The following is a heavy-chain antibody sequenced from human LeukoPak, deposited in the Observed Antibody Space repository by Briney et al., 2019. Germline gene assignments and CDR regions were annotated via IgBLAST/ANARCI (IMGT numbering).Heavy chain of an antibody. Sequence: PSETLSLTCTVSGSSITTYYWSWIRQPPGKGLEWIGYIYTSGSTTYNPSLKSRVTISVDTSKNQFSLKLSSVTAADTALYYCTRPNYDFSTYPFDIWGQGTMVTVSS. D-gene: IGHD3-3*01. J-gene: IGHJ3*02. CDR2: IYTSGST. CDR3: TRPNYDFSTYPFDI. CDR1: GSSITTYY. V-gene: IGHV4-4*09.